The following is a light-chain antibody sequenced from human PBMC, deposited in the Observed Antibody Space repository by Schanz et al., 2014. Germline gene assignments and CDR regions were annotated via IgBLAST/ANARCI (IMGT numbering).Light chain of an antibody. Sequence: QSALIQPASVSGSPGQSITISCTGTSSDIGGYNYVSWYQQLPGKAPKLMLYDVSDRPSGVSNRFSGSKSGNTASLTISGRQAEDEADYYCSSYTSSSTRGGVFGGGTKLTVL. CDR1: SSDIGGYNY. CDR2: DVS. V-gene: IGLV2-14*03. CDR3: SSYTSSSTRGGV. J-gene: IGLJ3*02.